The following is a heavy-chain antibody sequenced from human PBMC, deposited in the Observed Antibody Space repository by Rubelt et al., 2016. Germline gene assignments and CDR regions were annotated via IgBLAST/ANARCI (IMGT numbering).Heavy chain of an antibody. D-gene: IGHD4-17*01. CDR3: ARANHGDYEDY. J-gene: IGHJ4*02. V-gene: IGHV1-3*01. CDR1: GYTFTNYG. CDR2: IDAGNGDT. Sequence: QVQLVQSGAEVKKPGASVKVSCKASGYTFTNYGMHWVRQAPGQRLEWMGWIDAGNGDTKYSQKLKDRVSITRDASANPAYMGLSSLRSEDTAVYYCARANHGDYEDYWGQGTLVTVSS.